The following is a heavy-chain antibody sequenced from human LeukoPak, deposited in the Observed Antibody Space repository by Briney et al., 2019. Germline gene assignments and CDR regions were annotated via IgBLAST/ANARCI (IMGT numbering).Heavy chain of an antibody. CDR3: ARDGDSYGPTYYYYMDV. V-gene: IGHV4-4*07. J-gene: IGHJ6*03. CDR2: IYTSGST. CDR1: GVSISSYY. D-gene: IGHD5-18*01. Sequence: SETLSLTCTVSGVSISSYYWSWIRQPAGKGLEWIGRIYTSGSTNYNPSLKSRVTMSVDTPKNQFSLKLSSVTAADTAVYYCARDGDSYGPTYYYYMDVWGKGTTVTVSS.